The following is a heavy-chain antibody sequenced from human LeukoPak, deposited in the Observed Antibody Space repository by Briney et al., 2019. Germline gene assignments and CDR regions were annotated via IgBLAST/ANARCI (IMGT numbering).Heavy chain of an antibody. CDR1: GFTFSSYA. V-gene: IGHV3-30-3*01. Sequence: GRSLRLSCAASGFTFSSYAMHWVRQAPGKGLEWVAVISYDGSNKYYADSVKGRFTISRDNSKNTLYLQMNSLRAEDTAVYYCARGYYDILTGLHFDYWGQGTPVTVSS. CDR2: ISYDGSNK. CDR3: ARGYYDILTGLHFDY. J-gene: IGHJ4*02. D-gene: IGHD3-9*01.